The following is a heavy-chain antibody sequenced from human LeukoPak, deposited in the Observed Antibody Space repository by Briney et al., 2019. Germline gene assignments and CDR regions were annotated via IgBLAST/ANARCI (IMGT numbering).Heavy chain of an antibody. J-gene: IGHJ4*02. CDR3: ARGETTVTTEDY. CDR1: GFTVSDYY. V-gene: IGHV3-11*04. Sequence: GGSLRLSCAASGFTVSDYYMSWIRQAPGKGLEWVSYISSSGGTIYYADSVKGRFTISRDNAKNSLYLQMNSLRAEDTAVYYCARGETTVTTEDYWGQGTLVTVSS. D-gene: IGHD4-17*01. CDR2: ISSSGGTI.